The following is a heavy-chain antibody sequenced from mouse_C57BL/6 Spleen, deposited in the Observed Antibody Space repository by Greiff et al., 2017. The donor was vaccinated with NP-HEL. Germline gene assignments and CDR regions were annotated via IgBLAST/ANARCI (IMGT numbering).Heavy chain of an antibody. CDR1: GFTFSSYA. CDR3: TRGTTGPFDY. Sequence: EVQLQESGEGLVKPGGSLKLSCAASGFTFSSYAMSWVRQTPEKRLEWVAYISSGGDYLYYADTVKGRFTISRDNARNTLYLQMSSLKSEDTAMYYCTRGTTGPFDYWGQGTTLTVSS. V-gene: IGHV5-9-1*02. CDR2: ISSGGDYL. D-gene: IGHD1-1*01. J-gene: IGHJ2*01.